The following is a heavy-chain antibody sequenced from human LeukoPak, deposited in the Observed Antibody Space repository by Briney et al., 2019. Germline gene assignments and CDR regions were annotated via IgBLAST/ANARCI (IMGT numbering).Heavy chain of an antibody. Sequence: SETLSLTRTVSGGSIISSTYYWGWIRQPPGKGLEWIGSMYSSGSTYYNPSLKSRVTISVDTSKNQFSLKLSSVTAADTAVYYCARSGSGYLRYYFDYWGQGTLVTVSS. CDR2: MYSSGST. V-gene: IGHV4-39*07. J-gene: IGHJ4*02. CDR1: GGSIISSTYY. D-gene: IGHD5-12*01. CDR3: ARSGSGYLRYYFDY.